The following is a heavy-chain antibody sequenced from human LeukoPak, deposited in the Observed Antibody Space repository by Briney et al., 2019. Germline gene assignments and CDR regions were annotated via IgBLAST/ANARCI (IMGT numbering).Heavy chain of an antibody. CDR2: MSVYNGNT. CDR3: ARGGGAGGYALLDY. D-gene: IGHD2-2*01. V-gene: IGHV1-18*01. CDR1: GYTFNRYG. J-gene: IGHJ4*02. Sequence: ASVKVSCKTSGYTFNRYGISWVRQAPGQGLEWMGWMSVYNGNTNYAQKFQGRVTMTTETSTSTAYMELRSLRSDDTAVYYCARGGGAGGYALLDYWGQGTLVTVSS.